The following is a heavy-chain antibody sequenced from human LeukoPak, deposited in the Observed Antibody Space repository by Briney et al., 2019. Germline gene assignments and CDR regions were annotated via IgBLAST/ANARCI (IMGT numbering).Heavy chain of an antibody. D-gene: IGHD3-3*01. CDR1: GGSFSGYY. V-gene: IGHV4-59*01. CDR3: ARLSPSQGGSITIFGVAKGFFDY. J-gene: IGHJ4*02. Sequence: SETLSLTCAVYGGSFSGYYWSWIRQPPGKGLEWIGYIYYSGSTNYNSSLKSRVTISVDTSKNQFSLKLSSVTAADTAVYYCARLSPSQGGSITIFGVAKGFFDYWGQGTLVTVSS. CDR2: IYYSGST.